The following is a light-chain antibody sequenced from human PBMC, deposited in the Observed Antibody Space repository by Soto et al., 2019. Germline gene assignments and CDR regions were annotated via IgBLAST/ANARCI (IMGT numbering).Light chain of an antibody. J-gene: IGKJ5*01. Sequence: DIQMTQSPSSLSASVGDRVTITCRASQSISSYLNWYQQKPGKAPKLLIYAASSLQSGVPSRFSGSGSGTEFTLTISSLQPEDFATYYCQQSDSTPPITFGHGTRLEIK. V-gene: IGKV1-39*01. CDR2: AAS. CDR3: QQSDSTPPIT. CDR1: QSISSY.